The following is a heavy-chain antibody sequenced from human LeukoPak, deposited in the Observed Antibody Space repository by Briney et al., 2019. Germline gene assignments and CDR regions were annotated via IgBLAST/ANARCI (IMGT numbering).Heavy chain of an antibody. D-gene: IGHD2-15*01. Sequence: PGRSLRLSCAASGFTFSSYAMHWVRQAPGKGLEWVAVTSYDGSNKYYADSVKGRFTISRDNSKNTLYLQMNSLRAEDTAVYYCARGIVVVVAATDYWGQGTLVTVSS. CDR2: TSYDGSNK. CDR1: GFTFSSYA. J-gene: IGHJ4*02. CDR3: ARGIVVVVAATDY. V-gene: IGHV3-30-3*01.